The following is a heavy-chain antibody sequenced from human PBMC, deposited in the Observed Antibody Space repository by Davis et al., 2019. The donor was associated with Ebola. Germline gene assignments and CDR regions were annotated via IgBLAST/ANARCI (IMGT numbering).Heavy chain of an antibody. CDR2: IIPILGIA. Sequence: SVKVSCKASGGTFSSYAISWVRQAPGQGLEWMGRIIPILGIANYAQKFQGRVTITADKSTSTAYMELSSLRSEDTAVYYCARDPAGSEDSSYYYYGMDVWGQGTTVTVSS. V-gene: IGHV1-69*04. D-gene: IGHD2-15*01. J-gene: IGHJ6*02. CDR3: ARDPAGSEDSSYYYYGMDV. CDR1: GGTFSSYA.